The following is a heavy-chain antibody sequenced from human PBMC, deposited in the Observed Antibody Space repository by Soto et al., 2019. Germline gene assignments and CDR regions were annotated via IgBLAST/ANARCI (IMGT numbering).Heavy chain of an antibody. Sequence: EVQLVESGGGLVQPGGSLRLSCAASGFTFSSYWMHWVRQAPGKGLVWVSRINSDGSSTSYADSVKGRFTISGVNAKNTLYLQMNSLRAEDTAVYYCARVRRCISTSCYVPFDYWGQGTLVTVSS. D-gene: IGHD2-2*01. J-gene: IGHJ4*02. CDR1: GFTFSSYW. CDR2: INSDGSST. V-gene: IGHV3-74*01. CDR3: ARVRRCISTSCYVPFDY.